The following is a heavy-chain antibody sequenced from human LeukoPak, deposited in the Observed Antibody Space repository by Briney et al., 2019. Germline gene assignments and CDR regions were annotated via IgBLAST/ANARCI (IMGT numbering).Heavy chain of an antibody. J-gene: IGHJ6*03. D-gene: IGHD2-2*02. Sequence: GGSLRLSCAASGFTFSSYWMSWVRQAPGKGLEWVANIKQDGSEKYYVDSVKGRFTISRDNAKNSLYLQMNSLRAEDTAVYYCARAPYLYYYYYYMDVWGKGTTDTISS. CDR1: GFTFSSYW. CDR2: IKQDGSEK. CDR3: ARAPYLYYYYYYMDV. V-gene: IGHV3-7*01.